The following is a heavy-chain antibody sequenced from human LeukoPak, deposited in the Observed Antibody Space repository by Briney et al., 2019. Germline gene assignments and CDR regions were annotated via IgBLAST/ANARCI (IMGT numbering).Heavy chain of an antibody. CDR3: ARWDSSGYYSLDY. Sequence: GGSLRLSCAASGFTFSDYDMHWVRQATGKGLEWVSASGTAGDTYYPGSVKGRFTISRGSAKNTLYLQMNSLRAEDTAVYYCARWDSSGYYSLDYWGQGTLVTVSS. V-gene: IGHV3-13*01. J-gene: IGHJ4*02. CDR1: GFTFSDYD. D-gene: IGHD3-22*01. CDR2: SGTAGDT.